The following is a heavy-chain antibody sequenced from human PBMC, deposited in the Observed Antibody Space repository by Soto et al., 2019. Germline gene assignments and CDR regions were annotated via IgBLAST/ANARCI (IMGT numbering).Heavy chain of an antibody. D-gene: IGHD3-16*02. J-gene: IGHJ3*02. CDR1: GGSIRSSSYY. CDR2: IYYSGST. CDR3: ASRSRYDYIWGSYRPNDAFDI. V-gene: IGHV4-39*01. Sequence: SETLSLTCTVSGGSIRSSSYYWGWIRQPPGKGLEWIGSIYYSGSTYYNPSLKSRVTISVDTSKNQFSLKLSSVTAADTAVYYCASRSRYDYIWGSYRPNDAFDIWGQGTMVTVSS.